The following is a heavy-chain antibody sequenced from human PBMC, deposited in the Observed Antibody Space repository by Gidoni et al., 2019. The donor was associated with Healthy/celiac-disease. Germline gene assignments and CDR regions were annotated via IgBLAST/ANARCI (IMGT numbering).Heavy chain of an antibody. CDR2: IRSKAYGGTT. J-gene: IGHJ6*03. V-gene: IGHV3-49*05. Sequence: EVQLVESGGGLVKPGRSLGLSCTASGFTFGDYAMSWFRQAPGKGLEWVGFIRSKAYGGTTEYAASVKGRFTISRDDSKSITYLQMNSLKTEDTAVYYCTSVGVVAATREYYYYMDVWGKGTTVTVSS. CDR3: TSVGVVAATREYYYYMDV. CDR1: GFTFGDYA. D-gene: IGHD2-15*01.